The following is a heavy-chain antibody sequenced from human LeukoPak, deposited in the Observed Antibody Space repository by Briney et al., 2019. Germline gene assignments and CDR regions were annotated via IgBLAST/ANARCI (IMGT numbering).Heavy chain of an antibody. CDR1: GFTFSSYG. CDR3: AKDGFFYYDILTGYVFGESWGIYYFDY. CDR2: ISYDGSNK. D-gene: IGHD3-9*01. J-gene: IGHJ4*02. V-gene: IGHV3-30*18. Sequence: GRSLRLSCAASGFTFSSYGMHWVRQAPGKGLEWVAVISYDGSNKYYADSVKGRFTISRDNSKNTLYLQMNSLRAEDTAVYYCAKDGFFYYDILTGYVFGESWGIYYFDYWGQGTLVTVSS.